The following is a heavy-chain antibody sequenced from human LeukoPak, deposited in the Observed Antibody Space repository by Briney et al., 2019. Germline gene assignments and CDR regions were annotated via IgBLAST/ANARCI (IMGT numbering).Heavy chain of an antibody. Sequence: SETLSLTCAVYGGSFSGYYWSWIRQPPGKGLEWIGEINHSGSTNYNSSFKSRVTISVDTSKNQFSLKLSSVTAADTAVYYCASKFGAGVDYWGQGTLVTVSS. CDR2: INHSGST. D-gene: IGHD1-26*01. CDR1: GGSFSGYY. J-gene: IGHJ4*02. V-gene: IGHV4-34*01. CDR3: ASKFGAGVDY.